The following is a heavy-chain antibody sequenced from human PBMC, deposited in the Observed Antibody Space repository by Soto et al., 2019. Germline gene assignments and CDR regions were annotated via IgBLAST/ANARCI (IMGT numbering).Heavy chain of an antibody. CDR2: IDPSDSYT. J-gene: IGHJ3*02. D-gene: IGHD3-10*01. CDR3: ARLSMVRGVTPAAFDI. Sequence: LGESLKISCKGSGYSFTSYWISWVRQMPGKGLEWMGRIDPSDSYTNYSPSFQGHVTISADKSISTAYLQWSSLKASDTAMYYCARLSMVRGVTPAAFDIWGQGTMVTVSS. V-gene: IGHV5-10-1*01. CDR1: GYSFTSYW.